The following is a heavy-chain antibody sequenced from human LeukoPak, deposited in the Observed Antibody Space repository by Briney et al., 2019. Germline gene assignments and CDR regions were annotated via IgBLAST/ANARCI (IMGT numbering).Heavy chain of an antibody. J-gene: IGHJ5*02. D-gene: IGHD3/OR15-3a*01. V-gene: IGHV3-74*01. CDR3: ESYWRGLGFDP. CDR1: GFTFSNDW. Sequence: GGSLRLSCVASGFTFSNDWMHWVRQAPGKGLVWVSLINNDGSSTNYADSVKGRFTISRDNAKNTLYLQMNSLRDEATAVYFCESYWRGLGFDPWGQGSLVTVSS. CDR2: INNDGSST.